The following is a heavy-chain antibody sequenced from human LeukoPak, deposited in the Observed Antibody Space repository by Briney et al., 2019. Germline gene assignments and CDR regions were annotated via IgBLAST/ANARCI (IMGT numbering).Heavy chain of an antibody. CDR2: IYYSGST. D-gene: IGHD6-6*01. CDR3: ARVRRMGSSSSPFDY. Sequence: SETLSLTCTVSGGSISSYYWSWIRQPPGKGLEWIGYIYYSGSTNYNPSLKSRVTISVDTSKNQFSLKLSSVTAADTAVYYCARVRRMGSSSSPFDYWGQGTLVTVSS. CDR1: GGSISSYY. J-gene: IGHJ4*02. V-gene: IGHV4-59*01.